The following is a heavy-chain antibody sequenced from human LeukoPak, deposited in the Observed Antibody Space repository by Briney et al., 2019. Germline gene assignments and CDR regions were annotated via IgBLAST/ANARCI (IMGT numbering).Heavy chain of an antibody. J-gene: IGHJ6*03. V-gene: IGHV3-21*01. Sequence: GGSLRLSCAAAGFTFSSYSMNWVRQAPGKGLEWVSSISSSSRYRYYADSVEGRFTISRDNAKNSLYLQMNSLRAEDTAVYYCARDGGNYYGSGSYWYYYYYYYMDVWGKGTTVTISS. CDR2: ISSSSRYR. D-gene: IGHD3-10*01. CDR1: GFTFSSYS. CDR3: ARDGGNYYGSGSYWYYYYYYYMDV.